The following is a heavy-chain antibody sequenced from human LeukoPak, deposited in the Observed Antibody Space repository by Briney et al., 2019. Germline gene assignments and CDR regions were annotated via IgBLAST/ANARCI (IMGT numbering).Heavy chain of an antibody. J-gene: IGHJ4*02. CDR1: GFTFSSYG. Sequence: GGSLRLSCAASGFTFSSYGMHWVRQAPGKGLEWVAVISYDGSNKYYADSVKGRFTISRDNSKNTLHLQMNSLRAEDTAVYYCAKYYGEYWGQGTLVTVSS. V-gene: IGHV3-30*18. CDR3: AKYYGEY. CDR2: ISYDGSNK.